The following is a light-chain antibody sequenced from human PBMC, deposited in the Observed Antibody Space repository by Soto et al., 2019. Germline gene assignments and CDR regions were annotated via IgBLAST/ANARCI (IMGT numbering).Light chain of an antibody. CDR2: GAS. J-gene: IGKJ1*01. Sequence: VLTHSPGSLSLSERQGSTLSCRTSQSVSNNYLAWYQQKPGQAPRLLIYGASSRATGIPDRFSGSGSGTDFTLSISRLEPEDFAVYYCQQYSSLWTFGQGTKVDNK. CDR3: QQYSSLWT. CDR1: QSVSNNY. V-gene: IGKV3-20*01.